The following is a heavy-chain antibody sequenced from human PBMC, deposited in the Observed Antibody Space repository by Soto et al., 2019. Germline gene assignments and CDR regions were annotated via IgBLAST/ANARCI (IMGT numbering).Heavy chain of an antibody. Sequence: DVQLLESGGDLVQPGGSLRLSCAAYGFPFSSYAMSWVRQAPGKGLEWVSSMSGAGRSSYDADSVKARFTNSRDNSKNTVYLQMINLRAADAALYYCAKGPIFGVENIYDYWGQGTLVTVSS. V-gene: IGHV3-23*01. D-gene: IGHD3-3*01. CDR2: MSGAGRSS. CDR3: AKGPIFGVENIYDY. J-gene: IGHJ4*02. CDR1: GFPFSSYA.